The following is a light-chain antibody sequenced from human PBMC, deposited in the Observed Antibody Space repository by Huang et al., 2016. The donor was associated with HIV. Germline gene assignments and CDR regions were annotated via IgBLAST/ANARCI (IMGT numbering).Light chain of an antibody. Sequence: DIVMTQSPLSLPVSVGEPASISCKSISLLNGFQHNSLDWYLQKPGQSPQLLFYLASYRAPGVPDRFTGNGSGTEFTLAISRVEAEDVGIYYCMQALETPYTFGQGTQLEI. J-gene: IGKJ2*01. CDR2: LAS. CDR3: MQALETPYT. V-gene: IGKV2-28*01. CDR1: SLLNGFQHNS.